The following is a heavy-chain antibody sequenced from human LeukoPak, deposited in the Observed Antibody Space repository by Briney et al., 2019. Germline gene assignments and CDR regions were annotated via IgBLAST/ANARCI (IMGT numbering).Heavy chain of an antibody. D-gene: IGHD6-13*01. CDR1: GYTFTSYD. CDR2: MNPNSGNT. V-gene: IGHV1-8*01. CDR3: ARGFLAAAIFRNTRTVGYDP. J-gene: IGHJ5*02. Sequence: ASVKVSCKASGYTFTSYDINWVRQATGQGLEWMGWMNPNSGNTGYAQKFQGRVTMTRNTSISTAYMELSSLRSEDTAVYYCARGFLAAAIFRNTRTVGYDPWGQGTLVTVSS.